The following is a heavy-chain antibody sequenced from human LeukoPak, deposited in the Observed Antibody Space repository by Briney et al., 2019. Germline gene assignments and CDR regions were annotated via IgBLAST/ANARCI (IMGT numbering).Heavy chain of an antibody. Sequence: PSGTLSLTCAVSGGSISNSKWWTWVRQPPGKGLEWIGEVHDSGSTNYNPSLKSRVTISLDKSSNQLSLMLNSVTAADTAVYYCARVLPHRHLRYGYYGRRGYAFDIWGQGTMVTVSS. V-gene: IGHV4-4*02. D-gene: IGHD4-17*01. J-gene: IGHJ3*02. CDR3: ARVLPHRHLRYGYYGRRGYAFDI. CDR1: GGSISNSKW. CDR2: VHDSGST.